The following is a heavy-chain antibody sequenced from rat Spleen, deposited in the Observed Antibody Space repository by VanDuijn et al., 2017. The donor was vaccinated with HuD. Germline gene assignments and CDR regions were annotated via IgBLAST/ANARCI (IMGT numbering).Heavy chain of an antibody. J-gene: IGHJ3*01. D-gene: IGHD1-4*01. CDR3: ATAGTRVSRFAY. Sequence: EVQLVESGGGLVQPGRSLKLSCVASGFTFNNYWMTWIRQAPGKGLEWVASITNTGGNTYYRDSVKGRFTISRDNAKSTLYLQMDSLRSEDTATYYCATAGTRVSRFAYWGQGTLVTVSS. V-gene: IGHV5-31*01. CDR1: GFTFNNYW. CDR2: ITNTGGNT.